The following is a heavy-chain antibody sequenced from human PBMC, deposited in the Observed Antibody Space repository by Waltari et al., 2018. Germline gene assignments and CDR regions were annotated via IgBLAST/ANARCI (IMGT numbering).Heavy chain of an antibody. Sequence: EEQLVESGGGLVQPGDSLRLSCSASGFPYSNHWMHWVRQAPGQGLVWVSRINGDGSTSNYADSVKGRFTISRDNTKKTLYLQMKRLRVEDTAVYYCARLAPKTYRSPVPERDYYYGLDVWGQGTTVTVSS. V-gene: IGHV3-74*01. CDR3: ARLAPKTYRSPVPERDYYYGLDV. CDR2: INGDGSTS. J-gene: IGHJ6*02. D-gene: IGHD6-13*01. CDR1: GFPYSNHW.